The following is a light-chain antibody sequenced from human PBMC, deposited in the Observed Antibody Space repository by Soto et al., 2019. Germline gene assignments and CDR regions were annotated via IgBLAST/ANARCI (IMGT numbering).Light chain of an antibody. Sequence: EIVLTQSPGTLSLSPGDRATLTCRASQSVRSNFLAWYQQKPGQAPKLLISGASSRATGIPDRFSGSGSGTDFTLTISRLEPEDFALYSCQQYGPSPVTFGQGTKLEIK. CDR1: QSVRSNF. J-gene: IGKJ2*01. CDR2: GAS. V-gene: IGKV3-20*01. CDR3: QQYGPSPVT.